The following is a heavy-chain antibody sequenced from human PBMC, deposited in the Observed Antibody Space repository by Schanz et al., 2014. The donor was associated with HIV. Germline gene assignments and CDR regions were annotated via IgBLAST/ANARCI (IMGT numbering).Heavy chain of an antibody. CDR1: GGSFSGNF. CDR2: INHSGST. CDR3: ARDSTMDYFDY. J-gene: IGHJ4*02. V-gene: IGHV4-34*01. D-gene: IGHD6-13*01. Sequence: QVQLQQWGAGLLKPSETLSLTCAVYGGSFSGNFWTWIRQPPGRGLEWIGRINHSGSTNYNPSLKSRVTISVDTSSDHFSLKLSSVTAADTAVYYCARDSTMDYFDYWGQGTLVTVSS.